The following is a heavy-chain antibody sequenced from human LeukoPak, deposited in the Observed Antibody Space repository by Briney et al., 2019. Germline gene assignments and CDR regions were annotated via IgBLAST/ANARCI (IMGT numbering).Heavy chain of an antibody. J-gene: IGHJ4*02. CDR3: ARVWQWLEDY. V-gene: IGHV3-7*01. CDR1: GFTFSSCA. CDR2: IKQDGSEK. D-gene: IGHD6-19*01. Sequence: TGGSLSLSCAASGFTFSSCAMSWVRQAPGKGVEWVANIKQDGSEKYYVDSVKGRFTISRDNAKNSLYLQMNSLGAEDTAVYYCARVWQWLEDYWGQGTLVTVSS.